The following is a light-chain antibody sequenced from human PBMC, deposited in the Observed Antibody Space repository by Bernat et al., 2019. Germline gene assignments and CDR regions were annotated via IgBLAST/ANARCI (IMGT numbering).Light chain of an antibody. CDR1: SSNIGAGYV. CDR2: GNT. CDR3: QSYDSSLSAAV. V-gene: IGLV1-40*01. Sequence: QSVLTQPPSVSGAPGQRVTISCTGSSSNIGAGYVVHWYQQLPGTAPKLLIYGNTNRPSGVPDRFSGSKSGTSPSLAITGLQAEDEADYYCQSYDSSLSAAVFGGGTKLTVL. J-gene: IGLJ2*01.